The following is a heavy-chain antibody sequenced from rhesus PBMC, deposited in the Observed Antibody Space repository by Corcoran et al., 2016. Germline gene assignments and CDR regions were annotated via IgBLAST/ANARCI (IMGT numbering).Heavy chain of an antibody. V-gene: IGHV5-2*01. CDR2: IDPSDSQT. CDR3: AKGGSGYYYFDY. D-gene: IGHD3-28*01. Sequence: EVQLVQSGADVKRPGESLKLSCKTSGYRFTSYFISWVRQMPGEGLEWMGAIDPSDSQTRYSPSFQGQVTISADKSISTAYLQWSSLKASDSATYYCAKGGSGYYYFDYWGQGVLVTVSS. J-gene: IGHJ4*01. CDR1: GYRFTSYF.